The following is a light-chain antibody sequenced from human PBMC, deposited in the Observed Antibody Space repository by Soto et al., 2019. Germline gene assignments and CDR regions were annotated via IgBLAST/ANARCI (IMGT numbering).Light chain of an antibody. Sequence: QSVLTQPASVSGSPGQSITISCTGTSXDVGGYNYVSWYQKHPDKAPKLMIYEVRDRPSGVSNRFSGSKSGNTASLTISGLQAEDEADYYCSSYTISSTYVFGTGTKVTVL. CDR3: SSYTISSTYV. J-gene: IGLJ1*01. V-gene: IGLV2-14*01. CDR2: EVR. CDR1: SXDVGGYNY.